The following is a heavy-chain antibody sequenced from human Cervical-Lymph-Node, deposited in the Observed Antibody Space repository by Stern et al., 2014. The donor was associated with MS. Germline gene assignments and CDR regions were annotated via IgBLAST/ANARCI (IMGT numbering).Heavy chain of an antibody. Sequence: QVQLMQSGAEVKKPGASVKVSCKASGYTFTGYYMHWVRQAPGQGLELMGRINPNSGGTNYAQKFQGRVTMTRDTSISTAYMEVSRLRSDDTAVYYCAREAAMAVAGTGVDYWGQGTLVTVSS. D-gene: IGHD6-19*01. CDR1: GYTFTGYY. J-gene: IGHJ4*02. CDR3: AREAAMAVAGTGVDY. V-gene: IGHV1-2*06. CDR2: INPNSGGT.